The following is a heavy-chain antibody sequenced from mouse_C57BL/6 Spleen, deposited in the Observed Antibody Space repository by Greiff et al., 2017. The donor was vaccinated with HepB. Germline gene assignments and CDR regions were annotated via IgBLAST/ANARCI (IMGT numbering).Heavy chain of an antibody. Sequence: VQLKESGPELVKPGASVKMSCKASGYTFTDYNMHWVKQSHGKSLEWIGYINPNNGGTSYNQKFKGKATLTVNKSSSTAYMELRSLTSEDSAVYYCARGIGYYGSHAMDYWGQGTSVTVSS. CDR1: GYTFTDYN. V-gene: IGHV1-22*01. J-gene: IGHJ4*01. D-gene: IGHD1-1*01. CDR2: INPNNGGT. CDR3: ARGIGYYGSHAMDY.